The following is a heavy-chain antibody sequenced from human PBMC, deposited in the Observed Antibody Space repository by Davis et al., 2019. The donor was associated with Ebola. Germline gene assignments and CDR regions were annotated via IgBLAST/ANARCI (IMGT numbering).Heavy chain of an antibody. CDR1: GGSISSYY. Sequence: SETLSLTCTVSGGSISSYYWSWIRQPPGKGLEWIGYIYYSGSTNYNPSLKSRVTISVDTSKNQFSLKLSSVTAADTAVYYCARQYDFWSGYYTGDWFDPWGQGTRSPSPQ. D-gene: IGHD3-3*01. CDR2: IYYSGST. J-gene: IGHJ5*02. CDR3: ARQYDFWSGYYTGDWFDP. V-gene: IGHV4-59*08.